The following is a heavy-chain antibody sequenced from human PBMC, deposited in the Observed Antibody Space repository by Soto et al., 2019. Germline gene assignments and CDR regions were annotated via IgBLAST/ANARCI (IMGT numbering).Heavy chain of an antibody. CDR3: ARDVTMVRGVKDAFDI. V-gene: IGHV3-21*01. Sequence: GGSLRLSCAASGFNFSSYSMNWVRQAPGKGLEWVSSISSSSSYIYYADSVKGRFTISRDNAKNSLYLQMNSLRAEDTAVYYCARDVTMVRGVKDAFDIWGQGTMVTVSS. CDR1: GFNFSSYS. D-gene: IGHD3-10*01. J-gene: IGHJ3*02. CDR2: ISSSSSYI.